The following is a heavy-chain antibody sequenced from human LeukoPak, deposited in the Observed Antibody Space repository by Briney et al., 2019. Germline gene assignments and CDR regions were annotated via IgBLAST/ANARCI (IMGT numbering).Heavy chain of an antibody. J-gene: IGHJ4*02. CDR3: ARDHHGSSY. Sequence: ASETLSLTCTVSGGSISNYYWSWIRQPPGKGLEWIGYIYYSGSTTYNPSLKSRVTTSVDTSKNQFSLKLNSVTAADTAVYFCARDHHGSSYWGQGTLVAVSS. V-gene: IGHV4-59*01. CDR2: IYYSGST. CDR1: GGSISNYY. D-gene: IGHD6-13*01.